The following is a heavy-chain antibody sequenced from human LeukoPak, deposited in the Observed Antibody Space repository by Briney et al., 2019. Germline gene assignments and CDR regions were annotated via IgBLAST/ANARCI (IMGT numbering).Heavy chain of an antibody. D-gene: IGHD6-13*01. J-gene: IGHJ1*01. CDR3: ARIRLTGYSSKGLPFQH. CDR1: GDSSSSSSNY. V-gene: IGHV4-39*07. CDR2: IYYSGGT. Sequence: KPSETLSLTGTVSGDSSSSSSNYWGWVRQTPGKGLEWIGSIYYSGGTYYNPSLKSRVTISVDTSKNQFSLKLISVTAADTAVYYCARIRLTGYSSKGLPFQHWGQGTLVTVSS.